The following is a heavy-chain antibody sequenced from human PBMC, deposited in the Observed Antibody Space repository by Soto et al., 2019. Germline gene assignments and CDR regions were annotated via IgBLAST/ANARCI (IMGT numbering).Heavy chain of an antibody. J-gene: IGHJ6*02. V-gene: IGHV3-11*01. D-gene: IGHD3-9*01. CDR2: ISSSGSTI. CDR3: ARDYDILTGYSYYYGMGV. CDR1: GFTFSDYY. Sequence: GGSLRLSCAASGFTFSDYYMSWIRQAPGKGLEWVSYISSSGSTIYYADSVKGRFTISRDNAKNSLYLQMNSLRAEDTAVYYCARDYDILTGYSYYYGMGVWGQGTTVTVYS.